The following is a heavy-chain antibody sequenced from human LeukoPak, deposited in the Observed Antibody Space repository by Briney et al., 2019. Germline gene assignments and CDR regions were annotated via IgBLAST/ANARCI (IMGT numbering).Heavy chain of an antibody. D-gene: IGHD3-10*01. J-gene: IGHJ2*01. CDR2: IYYTGSN. CDR1: GGSISSNSCY. Sequence: SETLSLTCTVSGGSISSNSCYWGWIRQAPGKGLEWIGSIYYTGSNRYNPSLKSRLTMSLDTSKSQFSLKLTSVTAADTAVYFCARDGSGSYWLSGGNWYFDLWGRGTLVTVSS. CDR3: ARDGSGSYWLSGGNWYFDL. V-gene: IGHV4-39*02.